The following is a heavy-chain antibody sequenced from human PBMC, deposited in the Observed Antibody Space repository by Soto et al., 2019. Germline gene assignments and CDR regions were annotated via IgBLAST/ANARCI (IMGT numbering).Heavy chain of an antibody. J-gene: IGHJ6*03. CDR1: GFTFDDYA. D-gene: IGHD5-12*01. CDR3: AKDFHRNVNIVATDYMDV. V-gene: IGHV3-9*01. CDR2: ISWNSGSI. Sequence: GGSLRLSCAASGFTFDDYAMHWVRQAPGKGLEWVSGISWNSGSIGYADSVKGRFTISRDNAKNSLYLQMNSLRAEDTALYYCAKDFHRNVNIVATDYMDVWGKGTTVTVSS.